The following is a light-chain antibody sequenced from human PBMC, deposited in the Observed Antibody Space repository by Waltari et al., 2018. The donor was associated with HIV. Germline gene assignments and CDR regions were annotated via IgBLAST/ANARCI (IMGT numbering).Light chain of an antibody. Sequence: SYELTQPPSVSVSPGQTASITSSGDKLGDKYACWYQQKPGQSPVLVIYQVSNRPSGIPERFSGSNSGNTATLTISGTQTLDEADYYCQAWDSSTVVFGGGTKLTVL. CDR3: QAWDSSTVV. CDR1: KLGDKY. V-gene: IGLV3-1*01. J-gene: IGLJ2*01. CDR2: QVS.